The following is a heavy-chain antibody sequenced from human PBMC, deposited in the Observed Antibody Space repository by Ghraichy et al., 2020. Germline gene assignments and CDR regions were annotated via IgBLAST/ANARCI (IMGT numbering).Heavy chain of an antibody. CDR1: GSTVSDTY. CDR3: ARDHHCSGDC. J-gene: IGHJ4*02. Sequence: GESLNISCAASGSTVSDTYMSWVRQAPGKGLEWVSIVYNGGSIYYADSVKGRFTISRDTSKNTMYLQMNSLRAEDTAVYYCARDHHCSGDCWGQGTLVTVSS. CDR2: VYNGGSI. D-gene: IGHD2-15*01. V-gene: IGHV3-66*01.